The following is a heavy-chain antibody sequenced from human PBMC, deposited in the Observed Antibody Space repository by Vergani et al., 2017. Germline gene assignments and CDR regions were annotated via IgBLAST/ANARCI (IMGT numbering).Heavy chain of an antibody. CDR1: GFTFSSYA. D-gene: IGHD3-10*01. J-gene: IGHJ5*02. V-gene: IGHV3-30-3*01. CDR2: ISYDGSNK. CDR3: ARDKGYDGSGSRNWFDP. Sequence: QVQLVESGGGVVQPGRSLRLSCAASGFTFSSYAMHWVRQAPGKGLEWVAVISYDGSNKYYADSVKGRFTISRDNSKNTLYLQMNSLRAEDTAVYYCARDKGYDGSGSRNWFDPWGQGTLVTVSS.